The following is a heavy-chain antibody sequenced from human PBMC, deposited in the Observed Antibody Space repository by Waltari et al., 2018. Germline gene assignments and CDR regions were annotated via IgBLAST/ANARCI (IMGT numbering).Heavy chain of an antibody. V-gene: IGHV1-69*14. CDR2: IIPIFGTA. J-gene: IGHJ3*02. CDR1: GGTFSSYA. Sequence: QVQLVQSGAEVKKPGSSVKVSCKASGGTFSSYAISWVRQAPGQGLEWRGGIIPIFGTANYAQKFQGRVTITADKSTSTAYMELSSLRSEDTAVYYCARGLRSVVVAATPSGAFDIWGQGTMVTVSS. D-gene: IGHD2-15*01. CDR3: ARGLRSVVVAATPSGAFDI.